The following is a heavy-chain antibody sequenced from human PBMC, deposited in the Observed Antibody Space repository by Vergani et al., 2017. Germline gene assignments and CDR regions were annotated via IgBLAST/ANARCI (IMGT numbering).Heavy chain of an antibody. J-gene: IGHJ6*03. Sequence: QVQLVQSGAEVKKPGSSVKVSCKASGGTFSSYAIAWVRQAPGQGLEWMGGLIPIFGTANYAQKFQGRVTITADESTSTAYMELSSLRSEDTAVYYCARGPLYYDFWSGYQTYYSYMDVWGKGTTVTVSS. CDR1: GGTFSSYA. CDR2: LIPIFGTA. V-gene: IGHV1-69*01. CDR3: ARGPLYYDFWSGYQTYYSYMDV. D-gene: IGHD3-3*01.